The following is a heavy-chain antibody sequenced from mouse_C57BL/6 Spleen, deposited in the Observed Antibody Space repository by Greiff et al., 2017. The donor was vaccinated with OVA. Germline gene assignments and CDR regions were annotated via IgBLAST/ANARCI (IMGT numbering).Heavy chain of an antibody. V-gene: IGHV1-64*01. CDR3: ARGLYYYGSSYAMDY. CDR2: IHPNSGST. Sequence: QVQLQQPGAELVKPGASVKLSCKASGYTFTSYWMHWVKRRPGQGLEWIGMIHPNSGSTNYNEKFKSKATLTVDKSSSTAYMQLSSLTSEDSAVYYCARGLYYYGSSYAMDYWGQGTSVTVSS. D-gene: IGHD1-1*01. CDR1: GYTFTSYW. J-gene: IGHJ4*01.